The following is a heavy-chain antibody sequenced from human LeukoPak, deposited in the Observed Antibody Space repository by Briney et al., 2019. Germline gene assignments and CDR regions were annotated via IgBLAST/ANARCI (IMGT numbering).Heavy chain of an antibody. Sequence: GASVKVSCKASGYTFTNYGINWVRQATGQGLEWMGWMNPNSGNTGYAQKFQGRVTMTRNTSISTAYMELSSLRSEDTAVYYCARGRRARILYVWGSYNNWFDPWGQGTLVTVSS. CDR3: ARGRRARILYVWGSYNNWFDP. D-gene: IGHD3-16*01. V-gene: IGHV1-8*02. CDR1: GYTFTNYG. CDR2: MNPNSGNT. J-gene: IGHJ5*02.